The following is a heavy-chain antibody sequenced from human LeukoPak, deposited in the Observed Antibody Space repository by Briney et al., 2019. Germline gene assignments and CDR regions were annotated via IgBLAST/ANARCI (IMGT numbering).Heavy chain of an antibody. CDR2: IYYSGST. D-gene: IGHD1-26*01. CDR3: ARISGSYFDY. J-gene: IGHJ4*02. V-gene: IGHV4-59*01. Sequence: SETLSLTCTVSGASISSYYWSWIRQPPGKGLEWIGYIYYSGSTKYNPSLKSRPTISVDTSKNQFSLKLSSVTAADTAVYYCARISGSYFDYWGQGTLVIVSS. CDR1: GASISSYY.